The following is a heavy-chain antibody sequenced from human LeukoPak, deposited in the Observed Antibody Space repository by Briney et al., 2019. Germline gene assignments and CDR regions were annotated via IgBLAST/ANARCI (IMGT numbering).Heavy chain of an antibody. Sequence: KSSETLSLTCAVYGGSFSGYYWSWIRQPPGKGLEWIGEINHSGSTNYNPSLKSRVTISVDTSKNQFSLKLSSVTAADTAVYYCARRRSIIQGYSYGYGPKXXXDYWGQGTLVTVSS. CDR2: INHSGST. CDR1: GGSFSGYY. D-gene: IGHD5-18*01. V-gene: IGHV4-34*01. CDR3: ARRRSIIQGYSYGYGPKXXXDY. J-gene: IGHJ4*02.